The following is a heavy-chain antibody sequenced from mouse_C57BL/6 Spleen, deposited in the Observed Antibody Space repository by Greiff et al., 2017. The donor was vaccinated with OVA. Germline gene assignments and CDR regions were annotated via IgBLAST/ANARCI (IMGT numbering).Heavy chain of an antibody. CDR1: GFSFTTYA. CDR3: GRHAITTEFAY. D-gene: IGHD1-1*01. CDR2: IRSKSNNYAT. J-gene: IGHJ3*01. Sequence: EVMLVESGGGLVQPKGSLKLSCAASGFSFTTYAMNWVRQAPGKGLEWVARIRSKSNNYATSSADSVKDRFTISRDDSESMLNLQMNNMKTEDTAMYYCGRHAITTEFAYWGQGTLVTVSA. V-gene: IGHV10-1*01.